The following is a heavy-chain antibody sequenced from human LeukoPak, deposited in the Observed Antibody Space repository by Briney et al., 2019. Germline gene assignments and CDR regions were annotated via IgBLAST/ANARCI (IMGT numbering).Heavy chain of an antibody. Sequence: GGSLRLSCAASGFTFSSYEMNWVRQAPGKGLEWISYISSSGSTRYYADSMKGRFTISRDNAKNSLYLQMNSLRAEDTAVYYCARECRIAAAGHFDYWGQGTLVTVSS. CDR3: ARECRIAAAGHFDY. CDR2: ISSSGSTR. V-gene: IGHV3-48*03. CDR1: GFTFSSYE. J-gene: IGHJ4*02. D-gene: IGHD6-13*01.